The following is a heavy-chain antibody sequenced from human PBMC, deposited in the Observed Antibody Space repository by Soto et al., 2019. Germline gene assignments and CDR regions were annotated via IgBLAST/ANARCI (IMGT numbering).Heavy chain of an antibody. J-gene: IGHJ6*02. D-gene: IGHD3-10*01. CDR2: IFHSGST. CDR3: ARDRYYGSGTYYNFYSGMDV. Sequence: SETLSLTCTVSGGSINSGDYYWTWVRQPPXKGLEWIGNIFHSGSTYYTPSLQGRVTISLDTSKNHFSLKLGSVTPADTAVYYCARDRYYGSGTYYNFYSGMDVWGQGTTVTVSS. CDR1: GGSINSGDYY. V-gene: IGHV4-30-4*01.